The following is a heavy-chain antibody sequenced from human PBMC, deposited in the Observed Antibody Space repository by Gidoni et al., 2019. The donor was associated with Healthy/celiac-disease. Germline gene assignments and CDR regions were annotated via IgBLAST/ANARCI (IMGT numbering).Heavy chain of an antibody. CDR2: NYYSGRN. D-gene: IGHD3-3*01. J-gene: IGHJ6*02. Sequence: LQLQESGPGLVKPSETLSLTCTVSGGSISSSSYYWCCIRQPPRKGLEWIGNNYYSGRNYYNTSLKSRVNISVETSKNKFSLKLSSVTAAETAVYYCARGTAYDFWSGYYVDYYYYGMDVWGQGTTVTVSS. CDR3: ARGTAYDFWSGYYVDYYYYGMDV. V-gene: IGHV4-39*07. CDR1: GGSISSSSYY.